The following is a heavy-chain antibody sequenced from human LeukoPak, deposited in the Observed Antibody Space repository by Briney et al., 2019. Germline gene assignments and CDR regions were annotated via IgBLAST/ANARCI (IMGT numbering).Heavy chain of an antibody. J-gene: IGHJ4*02. V-gene: IGHV4-30-4*08. CDR1: GGSISSGDYY. Sequence: SETLSLTCTVSGGSISSGDYYWSWIRQPPGKGLEWIGYIYYSGSTYYNPSLKSRVTISVDTSKNQFSLKLSSVTAADTAVYYCARTMIRKYSYGYWGQGTLVTVSS. D-gene: IGHD5-18*01. CDR3: ARTMIRKYSYGY. CDR2: IYYSGST.